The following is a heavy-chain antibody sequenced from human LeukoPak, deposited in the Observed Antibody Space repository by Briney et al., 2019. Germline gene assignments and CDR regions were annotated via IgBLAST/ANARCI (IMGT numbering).Heavy chain of an antibody. CDR3: ARYSGYDSRFDY. CDR2: IYTSGST. V-gene: IGHV4-61*02. J-gene: IGHJ4*02. Sequence: SETLSLTCTVSGGSISSGSYYWSWIRQPTGKGLEWIGRIYTSGSTNYNPSLKSRVTISVDTSKNQFSLKLSSVTAADTAVYYCARYSGYDSRFDYWGQGTLVTVSS. CDR1: GGSISSGSYY. D-gene: IGHD5-12*01.